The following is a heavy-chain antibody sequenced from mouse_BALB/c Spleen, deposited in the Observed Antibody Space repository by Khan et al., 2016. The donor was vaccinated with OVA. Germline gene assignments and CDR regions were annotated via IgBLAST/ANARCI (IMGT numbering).Heavy chain of an antibody. J-gene: IGHJ2*01. CDR3: ARWGNSYFDY. Sequence: EVQLVESGPGLVKPSQSLSLTCTVTGYSITSDYAWNWIRQFPGNKLGWMGYISYSGSTSYNPSLKSRTSITRDTSKNQSSLQFNSVATEDTATYDCARWGNSYFDYWGQGTTLTVSS. CDR2: ISYSGST. V-gene: IGHV3-2*02. CDR1: GYSITSDYA.